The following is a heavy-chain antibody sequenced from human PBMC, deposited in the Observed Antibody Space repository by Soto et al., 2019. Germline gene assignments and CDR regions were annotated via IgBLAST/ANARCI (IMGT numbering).Heavy chain of an antibody. CDR3: ANALNWNYADLEY. V-gene: IGHV3-30*18. D-gene: IGHD1-7*01. J-gene: IGHJ4*02. CDR2: ISYDGGNK. Sequence: QVQLVESGGGVVQPGRSLRLSCAASRFSFSVYGMHWVRQTPGKALEWVAAISYDGGNKHYADSVKGRFTVSRDNSKNTLYLQMNILRGEDTDVYYCANALNWNYADLEYWGQGTLVIVSS. CDR1: RFSFSVYG.